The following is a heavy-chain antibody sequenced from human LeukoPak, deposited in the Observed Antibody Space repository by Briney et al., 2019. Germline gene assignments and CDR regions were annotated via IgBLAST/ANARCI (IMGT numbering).Heavy chain of an antibody. D-gene: IGHD2-15*01. CDR3: ARDLGGVAGPCSGYNWFDL. Sequence: SVKVSCKASGGTFSSYAISWVRRAPGQGLEWMGGIIPIFGTANYAQKFQGRVTITADESTSTAYMELSSLRSEDTAVYYCARDLGGVAGPCSGYNWFDLWGQGTLVTVSS. CDR1: GGTFSSYA. V-gene: IGHV1-69*13. CDR2: IIPIFGTA. J-gene: IGHJ5*02.